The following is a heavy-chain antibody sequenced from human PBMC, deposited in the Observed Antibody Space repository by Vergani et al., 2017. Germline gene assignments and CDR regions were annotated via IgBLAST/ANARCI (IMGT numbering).Heavy chain of an antibody. J-gene: IGHJ4*02. D-gene: IGHD3-9*01. CDR3: VRDYEIVTGYYSYYFDN. V-gene: IGHV4-39*02. CDR2: VYFSGAT. CDR1: GASINSRHYY. Sequence: QLLLQESGPGLVKPSETLSLTCTVSGASINSRHYYWGWIRQPPGKGPEWIGSVYFSGATYYNPALKSRVTISADTSKNQFSLKLNSVTAADTAVYYCVRDYEIVTGYYSYYFDNWGQGILVTVSS.